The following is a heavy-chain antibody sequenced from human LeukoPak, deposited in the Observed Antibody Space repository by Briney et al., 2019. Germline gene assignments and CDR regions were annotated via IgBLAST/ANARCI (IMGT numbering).Heavy chain of an antibody. CDR2: ISSSGSTI. D-gene: IGHD3-22*01. V-gene: IGHV3-11*01. Sequence: GGSLRLSCAASGFTFSDYYMSWIRQAPGKGLEWVSYISSSGSTIYYVDSVKGRFTISRDNAKNSLYLQMNSLRAEDTAVYYCARDPSSGYYVNAFDIWGQGTMVTVSS. J-gene: IGHJ3*02. CDR3: ARDPSSGYYVNAFDI. CDR1: GFTFSDYY.